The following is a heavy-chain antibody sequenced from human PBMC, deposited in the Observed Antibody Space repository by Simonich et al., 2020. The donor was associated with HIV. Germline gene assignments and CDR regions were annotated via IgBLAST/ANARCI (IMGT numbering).Heavy chain of an antibody. V-gene: IGHV4-34*01. D-gene: IGHD3-9*01. CDR1: GGSFNTYY. Sequence: QVQLQQWGAGLLKPSETLSLSCAVYGGSFNTYYWSWIRPPPGKGLEWIGEINHSGRTNYNPSLKSRVTVSVDTSKNQFSLKLSSVTAADTALYYCARGDYYNIFTAYAFDIWGQGTMVTVSS. CDR3: ARGDYYNIFTAYAFDI. J-gene: IGHJ3*02. CDR2: INHSGRT.